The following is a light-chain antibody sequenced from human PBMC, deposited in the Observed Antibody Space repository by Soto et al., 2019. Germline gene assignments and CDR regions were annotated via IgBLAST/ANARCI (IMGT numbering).Light chain of an antibody. J-gene: IGKJ1*01. CDR1: QSINAW. V-gene: IGKV1-5*01. CDR2: DVS. CDR3: QQYHRYST. Sequence: DIQMTQSPSTLSASVGDRVAITFRASQSINAWLAWYQQKPGKAPKLLIYDVSTLDSGVPSRFSGSASGTEFTLTISSLESDDFATYYCQQYHRYSTFGQGTKVDI.